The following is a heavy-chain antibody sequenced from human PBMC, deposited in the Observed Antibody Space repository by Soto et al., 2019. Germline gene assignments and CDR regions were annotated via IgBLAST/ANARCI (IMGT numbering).Heavy chain of an antibody. CDR1: GYTFTSYG. CDR3: ARLPVAKIFSHYGTDV. Sequence: QLQLVQSGAEVKKPGASVKVSCKASGYTFTSYGITWVRQAPGQGLEWMGWISAYNGNTNYAQNLQGRVTMTTDTSTSTAYMELRSLRSDDTAVYYCARLPVAKIFSHYGTDVWGQGTTVIVSS. V-gene: IGHV1-18*01. J-gene: IGHJ6*02. CDR2: ISAYNGNT. D-gene: IGHD2-2*01.